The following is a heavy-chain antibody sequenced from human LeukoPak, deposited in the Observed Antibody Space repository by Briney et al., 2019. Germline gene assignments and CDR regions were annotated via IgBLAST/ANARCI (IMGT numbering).Heavy chain of an antibody. CDR2: ISWNSGSI. CDR3: AKDWGVGAHGWGYFDS. V-gene: IGHV3-9*01. CDR1: GFAFDDYA. J-gene: IGHJ4*02. D-gene: IGHD1-26*01. Sequence: GGSLRLSCAASGFAFDDYAMHWVRRAPGKGLEWVSGISWNSGSIGYADSVKGRFTISRDNAKNSLYLQMNSLRAEDTAFYYCAKDWGVGAHGWGYFDSWGQGTLVTVSS.